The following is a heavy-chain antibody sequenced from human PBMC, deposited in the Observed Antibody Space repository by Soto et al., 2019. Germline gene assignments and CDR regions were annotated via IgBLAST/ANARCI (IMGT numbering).Heavy chain of an antibody. D-gene: IGHD3-10*01. CDR3: ARDPLQVDYGSGSYGGELY. J-gene: IGHJ4*02. CDR2: ISSSSSYI. CDR1: GFTFSSYS. V-gene: IGHV3-21*01. Sequence: EVQLVESGGGLVKPGGSLRLSCAASGFTFSSYSMNWVRQAPGKGLEWVSSISSSSSYIYYADSVKGRFTISRDNAKNSLYLQMNSLRAEDTAVYYCARDPLQVDYGSGSYGGELYWGQGTLVTVSS.